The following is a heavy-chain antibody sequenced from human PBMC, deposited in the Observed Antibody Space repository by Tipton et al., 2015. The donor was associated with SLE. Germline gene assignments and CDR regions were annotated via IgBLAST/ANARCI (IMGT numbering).Heavy chain of an antibody. CDR2: ICDIGIT. J-gene: IGHJ6*02. D-gene: IGHD5-12*01. CDR3: ARDRARGMDV. V-gene: IGHV4-59*01. Sequence: TLSLTCAVYGGSFSSFYWSWIRQPPGEGLEWIGDICDIGITSYNPSLKSRVSISLDTSKNQFSLKLSSVTAADTAVYYCARDRARGMDVWGQGTTVTVSS. CDR1: GGSFSSFY.